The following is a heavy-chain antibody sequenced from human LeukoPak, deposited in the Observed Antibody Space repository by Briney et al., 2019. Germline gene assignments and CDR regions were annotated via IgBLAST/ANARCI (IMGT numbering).Heavy chain of an antibody. CDR1: GYTFTGYY. D-gene: IGHD3-10*01. Sequence: VASVKVSCKASGYTFTGYYMHWVRQAPGQGLEWMGWINPNSGGTNYAQKFQGRVTMTRDTSISTAYMELSRLRSDDTAVYYCARDPRAMVRGPKGAFDIWGQGTMVTVSS. CDR2: INPNSGGT. J-gene: IGHJ3*02. V-gene: IGHV1-2*02. CDR3: ARDPRAMVRGPKGAFDI.